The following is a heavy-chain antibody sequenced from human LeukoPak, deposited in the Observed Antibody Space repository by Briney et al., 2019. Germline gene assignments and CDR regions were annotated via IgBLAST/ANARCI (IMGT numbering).Heavy chain of an antibody. CDR1: GVIISSYA. Sequence: GSLRLSCAASGVIISSYAMSWVRQAPGKGLERVSAINGRGDNTYYADFVKGRFTISRDNSKSTVYLQMNSLRTEDTAVYYCAKDRVSPGFNWFDPWGQGTLVTVSS. D-gene: IGHD2/OR15-2a*01. J-gene: IGHJ5*02. V-gene: IGHV3-23*01. CDR2: INGRGDNT. CDR3: AKDRVSPGFNWFDP.